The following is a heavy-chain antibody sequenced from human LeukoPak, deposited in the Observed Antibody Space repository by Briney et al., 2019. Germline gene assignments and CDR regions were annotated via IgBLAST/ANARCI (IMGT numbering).Heavy chain of an antibody. D-gene: IGHD3-16*02. CDR2: ISYDGSNK. J-gene: IGHJ4*02. Sequence: GGSLRLSCAASGFTFSSYGMHWVRQAPGKGLEWVAVISYDGSNKYYADSVKGRFTISRDNSKNTLYLQMSSLRAEDTAVYYCAKAAELSLDYWGQGTLVTVSS. V-gene: IGHV3-30*18. CDR1: GFTFSSYG. CDR3: AKAAELSLDY.